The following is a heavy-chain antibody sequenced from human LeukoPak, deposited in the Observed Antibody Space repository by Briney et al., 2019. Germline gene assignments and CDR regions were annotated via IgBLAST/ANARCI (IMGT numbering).Heavy chain of an antibody. CDR3: ARDWNYGSGSLDY. D-gene: IGHD3-10*01. V-gene: IGHV1-24*01. Sequence: ASVKVSCKVSGYTLTELSMHWVRQAPGKGLEWMGGFDPEDGETIYAQKFQGRVTITRDTSASTAYMELGSLRSEDTAVYYCARDWNYGSGSLDYWGQGTLVTVSS. CDR2: FDPEDGET. J-gene: IGHJ4*02. CDR1: GYTLTELS.